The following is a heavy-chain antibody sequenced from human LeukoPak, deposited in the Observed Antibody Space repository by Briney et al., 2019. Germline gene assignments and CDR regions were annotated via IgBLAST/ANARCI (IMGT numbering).Heavy chain of an antibody. D-gene: IGHD3-3*01. V-gene: IGHV3-23*01. J-gene: IGHJ4*02. CDR2: ISGSGSSA. CDR1: GFTFSSYA. CDR3: AREEWYYFDR. Sequence: GGSLRLSCAASGFTFSSYAMTWVRQAPGEGLQWVSDISGSGSSAYYADSVKGRFTISRDNAKNTLYLQMNTLRAEDTAVYYCAREEWYYFDRWGQGTLVTVSS.